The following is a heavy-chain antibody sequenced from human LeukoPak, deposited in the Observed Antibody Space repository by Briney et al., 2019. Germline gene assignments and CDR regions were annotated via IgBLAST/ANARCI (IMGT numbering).Heavy chain of an antibody. CDR1: GFTFSRYV. Sequence: GRSLRLSCAASGFTFSRYVMHWVRQAPGKGLEWVAIISYDGNNKNYADSVKGRFTISRDNSKNTRYLQMDSLRAEDAAVYYCAKVAPYDIHAFDIWGQGTMVTVSS. CDR2: ISYDGNNK. V-gene: IGHV3-30*18. J-gene: IGHJ3*02. CDR3: AKVAPYDIHAFDI. D-gene: IGHD3-9*01.